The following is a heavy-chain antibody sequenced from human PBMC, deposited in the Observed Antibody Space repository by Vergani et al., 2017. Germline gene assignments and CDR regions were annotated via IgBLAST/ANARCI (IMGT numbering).Heavy chain of an antibody. CDR2: INPSGGST. V-gene: IGHV1-46*01. Sequence: QVQLVQSGAEVKKPGASVKVSCKASGYTFTSYYMHWVRQAPGQGLEWMGIINPSGGSTSYAQKFQGRVTMTRDTSTSTVYMELSSLRSEDTAVYYCARAPYDLWSGYTFDYWGQGTLVTVSS. CDR3: ARAPYDLWSGYTFDY. CDR1: GYTFTSYY. D-gene: IGHD3-3*01. J-gene: IGHJ4*02.